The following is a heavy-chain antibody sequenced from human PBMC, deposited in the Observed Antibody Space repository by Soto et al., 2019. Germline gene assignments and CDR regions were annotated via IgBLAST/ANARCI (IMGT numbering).Heavy chain of an antibody. CDR3: ARGRGRGTYYYYYYMDV. V-gene: IGHV1-8*01. Sequence: ASVKVSCKASGYTFTSYDINWLRKPTEQGLEGWGGMTPNSGNTGYAQKFKGRVTMTRNTSISTAYMELSSLRSEDTAVYYCARGRGRGTYYYYYYMDVWGKGTTVTVSS. CDR2: MTPNSGNT. CDR1: GYTFTSYD. J-gene: IGHJ6*03.